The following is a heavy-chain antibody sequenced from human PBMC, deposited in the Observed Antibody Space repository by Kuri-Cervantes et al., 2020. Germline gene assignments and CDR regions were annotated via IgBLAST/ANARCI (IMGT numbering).Heavy chain of an antibody. CDR3: TTDGIAVAATDY. V-gene: IGHV3-30*12. CDR2: ISYDGSNK. CDR1: GFTFSSYG. Sequence: GESLKISCAASGFTFSSYGMHWVRQAPGKGLEWVAVISYDGSNKYYADSVKGRFTISRDNSKNTLYLQMNSLKTEDTAVYYCTTDGIAVAATDYWDQGTLVTVSS. J-gene: IGHJ4*02. D-gene: IGHD6-19*01.